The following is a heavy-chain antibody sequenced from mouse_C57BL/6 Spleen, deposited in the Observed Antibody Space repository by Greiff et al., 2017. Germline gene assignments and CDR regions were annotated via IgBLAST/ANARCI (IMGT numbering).Heavy chain of an antibody. CDR1: GFTFSDYG. V-gene: IGHV5-17*01. D-gene: IGHD1-1*01. CDR3: ARSYYYGTPYYFDY. CDR2: ISSGSSTI. Sequence: EVQRVESGGGLVKPGGSLKLSCAASGFTFSDYGMHWVRQAPEKGLEWVAYISSGSSTIYYADTVKGRFTISRDNAKNTLFLQMTSLRSEDTAMYYCARSYYYGTPYYFDYWGQGTTLTVSS. J-gene: IGHJ2*01.